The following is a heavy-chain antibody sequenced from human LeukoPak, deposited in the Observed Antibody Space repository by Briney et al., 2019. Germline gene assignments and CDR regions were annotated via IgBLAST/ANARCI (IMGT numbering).Heavy chain of an antibody. V-gene: IGHV4-59*01. J-gene: IGHJ6*03. Sequence: PSETLSLTCTVSGGSISSYYWSWIRQPPGKGLEWIGYIYYSGSTNYNPSLKSQVTISVDTSKNLFSLKLSSVTAADTAVYYCARVNWDYYYYMDVWGKGTTVTVSS. D-gene: IGHD7-27*01. CDR1: GGSISSYY. CDR3: ARVNWDYYYYMDV. CDR2: IYYSGST.